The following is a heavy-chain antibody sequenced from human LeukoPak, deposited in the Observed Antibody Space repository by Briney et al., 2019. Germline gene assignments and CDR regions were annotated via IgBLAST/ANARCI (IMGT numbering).Heavy chain of an antibody. Sequence: ASVKVFCKASGYTFTGYYMHWVRQAPGQGLEWMGWINPNSGGTNYAQKFQGRVTMTRDTSISTAYMELSRLRSDDTAVYYCARTRDGYNYWYFDYWGQGTLVTVSS. D-gene: IGHD5-24*01. CDR2: INPNSGGT. V-gene: IGHV1-2*02. J-gene: IGHJ4*02. CDR1: GYTFTGYY. CDR3: ARTRDGYNYWYFDY.